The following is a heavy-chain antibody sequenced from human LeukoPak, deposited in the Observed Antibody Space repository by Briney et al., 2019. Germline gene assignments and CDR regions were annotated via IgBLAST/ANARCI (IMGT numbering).Heavy chain of an antibody. CDR2: INHSGST. D-gene: IGHD6-13*01. V-gene: IGHV4-34*01. J-gene: IGHJ4*02. Sequence: LVKPSETLSLTCTVSGGSISSYYWSWIRQPPGKGLEWIGEINHSGSTNYNPSLKSRVTISVDTSKNQFSLKLSSVTAADTAVYYCARLLAAAGTDYWGQGTLVTVSS. CDR1: GGSISSYY. CDR3: ARLLAAAGTDY.